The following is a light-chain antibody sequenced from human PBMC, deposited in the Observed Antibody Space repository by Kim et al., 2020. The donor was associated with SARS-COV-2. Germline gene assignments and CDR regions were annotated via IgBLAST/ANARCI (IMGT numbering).Light chain of an antibody. CDR3: QQYEHWPLT. V-gene: IGKV3-15*01. CDR2: GAS. J-gene: IGKJ4*01. Sequence: EIVMTQSPATLSVSPGERATLSCRASQTISIQLAWYQQKPGQAPRLLIYGASTRATGIPARFSGSGSGTEFSLTISSLQSEDSAVYYCQQYEHWPLTFGGGTKVDIK. CDR1: QTISIQ.